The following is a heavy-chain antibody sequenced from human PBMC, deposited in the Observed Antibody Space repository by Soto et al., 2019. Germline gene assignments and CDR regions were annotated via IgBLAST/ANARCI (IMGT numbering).Heavy chain of an antibody. J-gene: IGHJ4*02. CDR3: ASGCGELIHCFAC. D-gene: IGHD3-10*01. Sequence: QVQLVQSGAEVKKPGASVKVSCKASGYTFTSYDINWVRQATGQGLEWMGWMNPNSGNTGYAQKFQGRATMTRNTSISAAYMELSRMRSEDTAEYYGASGCGELIHCFACWGQGAMVTVS. V-gene: IGHV1-8*01. CDR1: GYTFTSYD. CDR2: MNPNSGNT.